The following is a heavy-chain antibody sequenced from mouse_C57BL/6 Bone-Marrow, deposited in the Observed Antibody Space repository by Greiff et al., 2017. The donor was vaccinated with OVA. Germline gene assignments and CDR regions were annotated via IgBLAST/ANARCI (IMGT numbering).Heavy chain of an antibody. CDR1: GYTFTSYW. J-gene: IGHJ4*01. Sequence: VKLQQPGAELVKPGASVKLSCKASGYTFTSYWMHWVKQRPGQGLEWIGMIHPNSGSTNYNEKFKSKATLTVDKSSSTAYMQLSSLTSEDSAVYYCATILYDYDEGWAMDYWGQGTSVTVSS. D-gene: IGHD2-4*01. V-gene: IGHV1-64*01. CDR3: ATILYDYDEGWAMDY. CDR2: IHPNSGST.